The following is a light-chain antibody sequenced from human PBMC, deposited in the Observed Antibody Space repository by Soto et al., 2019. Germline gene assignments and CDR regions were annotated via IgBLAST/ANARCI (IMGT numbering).Light chain of an antibody. CDR2: AAS. CDR3: QQSYSTPKT. J-gene: IGKJ1*01. V-gene: IGKV1-39*01. CDR1: QSISSY. Sequence: DIQMTQSPSSLSASVGDRVTITCRASQSISSYLNWYQQKPGKAPKLLIYAASSWQSGVPSRFSGSGSGTDFTLTISSLQLEDFATYYCQQSYSTPKTFGQGTKVEIK.